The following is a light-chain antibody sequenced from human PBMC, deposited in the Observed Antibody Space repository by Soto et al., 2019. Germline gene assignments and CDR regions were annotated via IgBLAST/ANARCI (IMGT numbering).Light chain of an antibody. V-gene: IGLV2-14*01. CDR1: SSDVGGYNH. J-gene: IGLJ1*01. CDR3: SSYASSSYYV. Sequence: QSLLTHPASVSWSPGHSITISCTGTSSDVGGYNHVSWYQQHPGKAPKLIIYEVRNRPSGVSDRFSASKSGNTASLTISGLQAEEEADYYCSSYASSSYYVFGTGTKVTVL. CDR2: EVR.